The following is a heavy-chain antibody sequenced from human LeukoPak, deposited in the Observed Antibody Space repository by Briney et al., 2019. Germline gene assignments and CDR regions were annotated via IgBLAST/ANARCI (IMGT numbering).Heavy chain of an antibody. D-gene: IGHD1-26*01. CDR2: IYHSGST. V-gene: IGHV4-30-2*01. CDR3: ARVFTYSGSYLFDY. CDR1: GGSISSGGYS. Sequence: SETLSLTCAVSGGSISSGGYSWSWIRQPPGKGLEWIGYIYHSGSTYYNPSLKSRVTISVDRSKNQFSLKLSSVTAADTAVYYCARVFTYSGSYLFDYWGQGTLVTVSS. J-gene: IGHJ4*02.